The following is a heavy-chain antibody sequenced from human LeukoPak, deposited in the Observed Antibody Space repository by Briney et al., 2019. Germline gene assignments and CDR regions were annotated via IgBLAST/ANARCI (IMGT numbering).Heavy chain of an antibody. D-gene: IGHD3-22*01. Sequence: GESLKISCKGSGYSFTSYWIGWVRQTPGKGLEWMGIIYPGDSDTRYSPSFQGQVTISADKSISTAYLQWSSLKASDTAMYYCARPHSYYYDSSGYYFWGQGTLVTVSS. CDR2: IYPGDSDT. V-gene: IGHV5-51*01. J-gene: IGHJ4*02. CDR3: ARPHSYYYDSSGYYF. CDR1: GYSFTSYW.